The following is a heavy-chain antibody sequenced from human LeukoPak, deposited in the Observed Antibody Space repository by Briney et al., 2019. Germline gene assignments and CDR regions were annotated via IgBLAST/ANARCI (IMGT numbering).Heavy chain of an antibody. J-gene: IGHJ4*02. Sequence: SETLSLTCTVSVVSISSSYSYWGWIRQPPGMGLEGIGSIYYTVNTYYNASLKSQVSISIDTSKNQFSLKRTSVTAADTAVYYCARQTGSGLFILPGGQGTLVTVSS. V-gene: IGHV4-39*01. CDR3: ARQTGSGLFILP. CDR1: VVSISSSYSY. D-gene: IGHD3/OR15-3a*01. CDR2: IYYTVNT.